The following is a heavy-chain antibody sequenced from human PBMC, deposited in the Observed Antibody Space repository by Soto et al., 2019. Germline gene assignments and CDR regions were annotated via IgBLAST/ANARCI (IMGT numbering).Heavy chain of an antibody. D-gene: IGHD2-21*01. Sequence: SETLSLTCTVSGGSIGGSSDYWGWIRQPPGKGLEWIGSIYYSGSTYYNPSLKSRVTISVDTSKNQFSLKLSSVTAADTAVYYCARLTSCGGDCQYYFDYWGQGTLVTVSS. CDR3: ARLTSCGGDCQYYFDY. CDR1: GGSIGGSSDY. V-gene: IGHV4-39*01. CDR2: IYYSGST. J-gene: IGHJ4*02.